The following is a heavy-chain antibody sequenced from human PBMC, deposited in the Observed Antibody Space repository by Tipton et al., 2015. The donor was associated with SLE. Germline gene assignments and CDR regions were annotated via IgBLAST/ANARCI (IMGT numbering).Heavy chain of an antibody. Sequence: LRLSCAVYGGSFSGYYWSWIRQPPGKGLEWIGEINHSGSTNYNPSLKSRVTISVDTSKHQFSLKLSSVTAADTAVYYCASRPIAVAGTSWVFDYWGQGTLVTVSS. J-gene: IGHJ4*02. CDR2: INHSGST. CDR1: GGSFSGYY. V-gene: IGHV4-34*01. CDR3: ASRPIAVAGTSWVFDY. D-gene: IGHD6-19*01.